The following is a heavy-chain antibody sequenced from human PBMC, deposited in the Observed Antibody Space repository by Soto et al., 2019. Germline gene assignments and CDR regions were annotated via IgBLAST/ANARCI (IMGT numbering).Heavy chain of an antibody. V-gene: IGHV3-23*01. D-gene: IGHD6-19*01. Sequence: VQLLESGGGLVQPGGSLRLSCAASGFTFSNYAMSWVRQAPGKGLEWVSTISGSGGSIYYADSVKGRFTISRDNSKNTLYLQMNSLRAEDTAVYYCAKDRQWLVPGNWFDPWGQGTLVTVSS. CDR3: AKDRQWLVPGNWFDP. CDR1: GFTFSNYA. CDR2: ISGSGGSI. J-gene: IGHJ5*02.